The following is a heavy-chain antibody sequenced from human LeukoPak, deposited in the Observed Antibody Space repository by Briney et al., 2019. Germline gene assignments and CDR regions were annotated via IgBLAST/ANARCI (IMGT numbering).Heavy chain of an antibody. J-gene: IGHJ4*02. CDR1: GYTFFSYG. CDR2: ISGYNGVT. CDR3: ARDRIGVAGTAPEY. V-gene: IGHV1-18*01. Sequence: ASVKVSCKASGYTFFSYGISWVRQAPGQGLEWMGWISGYNGVTNYAQKLQGRVTMTTDTSTTTVYMELRSLRSDDTAVYYCARDRIGVAGTAPEYWGQGTLVTVSS. D-gene: IGHD6-19*01.